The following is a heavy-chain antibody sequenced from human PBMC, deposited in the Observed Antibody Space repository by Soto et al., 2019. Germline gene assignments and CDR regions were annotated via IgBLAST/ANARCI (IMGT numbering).Heavy chain of an antibody. CDR2: IGASGGTK. D-gene: IGHD3-10*01. CDR3: ARDCGGDVGQFLFPDGLDL. J-gene: IGHJ3*01. V-gene: IGHV3-48*03. CDR1: GFIFSSYE. Sequence: EVQLVESGGGLVQPGGSLRLSCAASGFIFSSYEMNWVRQAPGKGPEWISYIGASGGTKSSADSAKGRFTISRDNAQNSLYLQMNSPRAEDTAVYYCARDCGGDVGQFLFPDGLDLWGQGTMVTVSS.